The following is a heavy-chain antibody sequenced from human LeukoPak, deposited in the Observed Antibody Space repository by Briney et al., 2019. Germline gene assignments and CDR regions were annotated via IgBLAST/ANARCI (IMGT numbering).Heavy chain of an antibody. CDR2: IWYDGSHK. D-gene: IGHD2-15*01. CDR3: TRHRGYGGTYFDY. J-gene: IGHJ4*02. V-gene: IGHV3-33*01. Sequence: GRSLRLSCAASGFSFSSYGMHCVRQAPGKGLEWVAVIWYDGSHKYYADSVKGRFTISRDNSKNTLYLQMDSLRAEDTAVYYSTRHRGYGGTYFDYWGQGTLVTVSS. CDR1: GFSFSSYG.